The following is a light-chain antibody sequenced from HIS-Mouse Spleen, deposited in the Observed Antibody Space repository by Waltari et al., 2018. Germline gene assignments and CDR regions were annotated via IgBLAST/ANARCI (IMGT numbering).Light chain of an antibody. CDR2: QDS. V-gene: IGLV3-1*01. CDR1: KLGDKY. CDR3: QAWDSSTVV. J-gene: IGLJ2*01. Sequence: SYELTQPPSVSVSPGQTASITCSADKLGDKYVCWDQQKPGQSPGLVICQDSKRPSGIPERFSGSNSGKPATLTISGTQAMDEADYYCQAWDSSTVVFGGGTKLTVL.